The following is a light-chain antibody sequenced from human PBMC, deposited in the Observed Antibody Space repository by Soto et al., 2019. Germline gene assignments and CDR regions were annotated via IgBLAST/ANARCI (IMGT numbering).Light chain of an antibody. CDR3: QQYTSYSIT. J-gene: IGKJ5*01. CDR2: DAS. V-gene: IGKV1-5*01. Sequence: DIQMTQSPSTLSASVGDRVTITCRASQSISSWLAWYQQKPGKAPELLIYDASSLESGVPSRFSGSGSGTEFTLTISSLQPDDFATYYCQQYTSYSITFGQGTRLEIK. CDR1: QSISSW.